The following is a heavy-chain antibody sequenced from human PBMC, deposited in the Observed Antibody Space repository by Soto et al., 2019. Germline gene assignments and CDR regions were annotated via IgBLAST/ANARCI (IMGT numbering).Heavy chain of an antibody. Sequence: GGSLRLSCAVSGFTFSSYVMSWVRQAPGKGLEWVSAISGSGGSTYYADSLKGRFTISRDNSKNTLYLQMNSLRADDTAVYYCAKVGYYDSSGHNWFDPWGQGTLVTVSS. CDR2: ISGSGGST. CDR1: GFTFSSYV. CDR3: AKVGYYDSSGHNWFDP. J-gene: IGHJ5*02. V-gene: IGHV3-23*01. D-gene: IGHD3-22*01.